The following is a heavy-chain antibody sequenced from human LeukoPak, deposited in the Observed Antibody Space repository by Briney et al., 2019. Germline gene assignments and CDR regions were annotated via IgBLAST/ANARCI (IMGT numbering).Heavy chain of an antibody. CDR2: ISGSGGST. D-gene: IGHD5-24*01. CDR3: AMGRDGYTFDY. J-gene: IGHJ4*02. CDR1: GFTVSSNY. V-gene: IGHV3-23*01. Sequence: GGSLRLSCAASGFTVSSNYMSWVRQAPGKGLEWVSAISGSGGSTYYADSVKGRFTISRDNSKNTLYLQMNSLRAEDTAVYYCAMGRDGYTFDYWGQGTLVTVSS.